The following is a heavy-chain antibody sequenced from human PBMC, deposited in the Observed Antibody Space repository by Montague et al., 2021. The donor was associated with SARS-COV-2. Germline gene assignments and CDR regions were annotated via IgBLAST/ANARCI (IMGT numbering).Heavy chain of an antibody. CDR2: IYYGGNT. D-gene: IGHD3-16*01. CDR1: GASITSGIYY. J-gene: IGHJ4*02. Sequence: SETLSLTCTVSGASITSGIYYWSWIRQSAGKGLEWIGLIYYGGNTIYNPSLKSRVTISVDTSKNQFSLKLSSVTAADTAVYYCASVYTVTYYFDYWGQGTLVTVSS. V-gene: IGHV4-61*10. CDR3: ASVYTVTYYFDY.